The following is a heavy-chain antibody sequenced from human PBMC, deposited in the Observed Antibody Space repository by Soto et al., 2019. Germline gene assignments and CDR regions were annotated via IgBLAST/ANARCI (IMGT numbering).Heavy chain of an antibody. D-gene: IGHD6-6*01. CDR2: ISYDGSNK. CDR1: GFTFSSYA. Sequence: GGSLRLSCAASGFTFSSYAMHWVRQAPGKGLEWVAVISYDGSNKYYADSVKGRFTISRDNSKNTLYLQMNSLRAEDTAVYYCARVEAARHNWFDPWGQGTLVTVSS. V-gene: IGHV3-30-3*01. J-gene: IGHJ5*02. CDR3: ARVEAARHNWFDP.